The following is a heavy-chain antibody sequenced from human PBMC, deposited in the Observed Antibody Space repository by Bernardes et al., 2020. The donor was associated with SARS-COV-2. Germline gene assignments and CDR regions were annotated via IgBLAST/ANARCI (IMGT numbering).Heavy chain of an antibody. CDR2: ITPTGGGA. CDR3: ARQQGPTDT. CDR1: GFTFSSYG. D-gene: IGHD1-1*01. J-gene: IGHJ3*02. V-gene: IGHV3-23*01. Sequence: GGSLRLSCAASGFTFSSYGMSWVRRAPGKGLERVSAITPTGGGAYYADSVKGRFTISRDNSKNMLYLQMNSLRAEDTAVYYCARQQGPTDTWGQGTMVTV.